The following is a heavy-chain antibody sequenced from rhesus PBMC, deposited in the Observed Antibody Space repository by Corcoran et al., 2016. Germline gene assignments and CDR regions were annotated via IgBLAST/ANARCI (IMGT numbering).Heavy chain of an antibody. D-gene: IGHD2-21*01. Sequence: QVQLQESGPGVVKPSETLSLTCAVSGASISDSSRWRWIRQPPGKGLEGMGYIYGNSPNPKSPPSLKSRVTISQDPSKNQFSLKLSSVTAADTAVYYCASPSPYCTGSGCYYYGLDSWGQGVVVTVSS. CDR3: ASPSPYCTGSGCYYYGLDS. J-gene: IGHJ6*01. V-gene: IGHV4S10*01. CDR1: GASISDSSR. CDR2: IYGNSPNP.